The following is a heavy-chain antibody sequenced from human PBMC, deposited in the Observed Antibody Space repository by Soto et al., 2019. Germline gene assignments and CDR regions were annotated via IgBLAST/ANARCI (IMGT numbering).Heavy chain of an antibody. CDR1: GYSFTAYG. D-gene: IGHD2-15*01. Sequence: GESLTISCQVFGYSFTAYGIVWVLQMPGKGLEWMGISQPGDSDTRYSPSFQGQGTISADKSISSAYLQWSSLKASDTALYFCARGVGGNLVYFDYWGQGTLVTVSS. J-gene: IGHJ4*01. CDR3: ARGVGGNLVYFDY. V-gene: IGHV5-51*01. CDR2: SQPGDSDT.